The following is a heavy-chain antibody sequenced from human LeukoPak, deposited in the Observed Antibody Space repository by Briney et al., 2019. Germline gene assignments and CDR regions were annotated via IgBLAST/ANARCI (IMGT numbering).Heavy chain of an antibody. CDR1: GGSISSYY. CDR3: ARDSRWIQFDY. V-gene: IGHV4-59*01. D-gene: IGHD5-18*01. CDR2: IYYSGST. Sequence: SETLSLTCTVSGGSISSYYWSWIRQPPGKGLEWIGYIYYSGSTYYNPSLRSRVTISVDTSKNQFSLKLSSVTAADTAVYYCARDSRWIQFDYWGQGTLVTVSS. J-gene: IGHJ4*02.